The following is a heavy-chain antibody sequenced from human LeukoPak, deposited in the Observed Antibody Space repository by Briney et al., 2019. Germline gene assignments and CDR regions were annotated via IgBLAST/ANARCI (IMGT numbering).Heavy chain of an antibody. CDR2: IYTSGST. Sequence: SETLSLTCTVSGGSINSGSYYWSWIRQPAGKGLEWIGRIYTSGSTNYNPSLKSRVTISVDTSKNQFSLKLNSVTAADTAVYYCAREQYYDYVWGSYRSAPMRAFDIWGQGTMVTVSS. J-gene: IGHJ3*02. CDR3: AREQYYDYVWGSYRSAPMRAFDI. D-gene: IGHD3-16*02. V-gene: IGHV4-61*02. CDR1: GGSINSGSYY.